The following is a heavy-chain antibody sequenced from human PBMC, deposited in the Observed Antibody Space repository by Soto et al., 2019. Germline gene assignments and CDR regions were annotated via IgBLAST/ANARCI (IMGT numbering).Heavy chain of an antibody. CDR3: ARRWNYCLDL. V-gene: IGHV3-33*05. CDR2: ISYDGSD. CDR1: GFPFREFG. D-gene: IGHD3-10*01. Sequence: QLVESGGGVVQPGRSLRLSCVASGFPFREFGMHWVRQAPGKGLEWVALISYDGSDYADSVKGRFTISRDDSRDTLFLHMDNLRPDDTGVYYCARRWNYCLDLWGQGTLVAVSS. J-gene: IGHJ4*02.